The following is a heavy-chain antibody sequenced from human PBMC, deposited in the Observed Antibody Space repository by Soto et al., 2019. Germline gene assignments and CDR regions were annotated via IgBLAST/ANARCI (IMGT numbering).Heavy chain of an antibody. CDR1: GFTFRGYW. CDR3: THCRGESCHGGYFGMDV. V-gene: IGHV3-74*01. D-gene: IGHD2-15*01. CDR2: INSDGTTT. J-gene: IGHJ6*02. Sequence: GGSLRLSCGGSGFTFRGYWMHWVRQSPGKGLVWVSRINSDGTTTAYADSVKGRFTISRDNSNNTLFLQMTSLRADDTAVYYCTHCRGESCHGGYFGMDVWGQGTTVTVSS.